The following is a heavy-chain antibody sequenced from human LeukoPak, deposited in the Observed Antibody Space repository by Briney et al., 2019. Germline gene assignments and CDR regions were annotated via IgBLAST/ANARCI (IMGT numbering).Heavy chain of an antibody. CDR3: ARDLSYYDSSRTYYFDY. CDR1: GFTFSSYS. V-gene: IGHV3-21*01. Sequence: GGSLRLSCAASGFTFSSYSMNWVRQAPGKGLEWVSSISSSSSYIYYADSVKGRFTISRDNAKNSLYLQMNSLRAEDTAVYYCARDLSYYDSSRTYYFDYWGQGTLVTVSS. D-gene: IGHD3-22*01. J-gene: IGHJ4*02. CDR2: ISSSSSYI.